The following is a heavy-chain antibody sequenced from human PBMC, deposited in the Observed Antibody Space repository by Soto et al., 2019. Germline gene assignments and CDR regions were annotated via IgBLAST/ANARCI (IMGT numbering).Heavy chain of an antibody. CDR3: AREPWGFSATWYDS. J-gene: IGHJ5*01. CDR1: GFSFRSYW. D-gene: IGHD7-27*01. Sequence: GGSLRLSCEGSGFSFRSYWLHWVRQVPGKGLVWVSRIKHNSNVTNYADSVKGRFTISRDNSKNTLFLRMNGLRAEDTAVYYCAREPWGFSATWYDSWGQGTVVTVSS. CDR2: IKHNSNVT. V-gene: IGHV3-74*01.